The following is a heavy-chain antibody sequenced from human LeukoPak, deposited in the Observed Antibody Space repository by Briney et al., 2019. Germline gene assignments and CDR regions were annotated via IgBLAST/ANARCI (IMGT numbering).Heavy chain of an antibody. CDR3: ARVSRYSSSHFDC. J-gene: IGHJ4*02. CDR1: GFTFSDHY. Sequence: AGGSLRLSCAASGFTFSDHYMDWVRQAPGKGLEWFGRIRNKANSYTTKYAASVKGRFTISRDDSENSLYLQMDSLKTEDTAVHYCARVSRYSSSHFDCWGQGTLVTVSS. D-gene: IGHD6-13*01. CDR2: IRNKANSYTT. V-gene: IGHV3-72*01.